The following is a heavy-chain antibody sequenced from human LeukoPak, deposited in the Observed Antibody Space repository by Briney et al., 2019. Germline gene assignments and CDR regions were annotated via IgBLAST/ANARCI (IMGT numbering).Heavy chain of an antibody. J-gene: IGHJ6*02. V-gene: IGHV1-18*01. CDR3: ARSGSHNYYYYGMDV. Sequence: ASVKVSCKASGYTFTNYGISWVRQAPGQGLEWMGWISAYNGNTKYAQKFQRRVTMTTDTSTNTVNMELRSLRSDDTAVFYCARSGSHNYYYYGMDVWGQGTTVIVSS. CDR1: GYTFTNYG. CDR2: ISAYNGNT. D-gene: IGHD1-26*01.